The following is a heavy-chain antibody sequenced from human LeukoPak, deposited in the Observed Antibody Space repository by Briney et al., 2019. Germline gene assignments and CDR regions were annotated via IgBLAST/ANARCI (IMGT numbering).Heavy chain of an antibody. CDR2: VNYSGNT. CDR3: ARVTDFWNEYYDSYFDY. D-gene: IGHD3-3*01. J-gene: IGHJ4*02. V-gene: IGHV4-34*01. CDR1: GGSIRGNY. Sequence: SETLSLTCSVSGGSIRGNYWSWIRQTQGKGLEWIGEVNYSGNTNHNPSVKSRVAISVDMSKNHLSLRLNSVTAADTAVYYCARVTDFWNEYYDSYFDYWGQGALVIVSS.